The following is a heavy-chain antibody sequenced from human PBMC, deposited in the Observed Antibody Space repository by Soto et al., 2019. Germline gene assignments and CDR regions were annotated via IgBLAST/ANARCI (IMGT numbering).Heavy chain of an antibody. Sequence: QITLQESAPVLVRPTETLMLTCTYSGFSLSTSGVGVGWVRQPPGKALEWLAVIYWDDDKRYMPSLQNRLTITKDTSRNQVILAMTHMLPMDTGTYYCARRLRPSGNSSDSGAFDIWGHGTVVTVS. CDR2: IYWDDDK. V-gene: IGHV2-5*02. D-gene: IGHD1-1*01. CDR1: GFSLSTSGVG. J-gene: IGHJ3*02. CDR3: ARRLRPSGNSSDSGAFDI.